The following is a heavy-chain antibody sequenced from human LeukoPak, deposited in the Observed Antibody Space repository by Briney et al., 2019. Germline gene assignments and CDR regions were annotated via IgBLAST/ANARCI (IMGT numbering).Heavy chain of an antibody. CDR3: AKDRVASIRGVIITLFDY. V-gene: IGHV3-23*01. D-gene: IGHD3-10*01. Sequence: GGSLRLSCAASGFTSSSYAMSWVRQAPGKGLEWVSAISGSGGSTYYADSVKGRFTISRDNSKNTLYLQMNSLRAEDTAVYYCAKDRVASIRGVIITLFDYRGQGTLVTVSS. CDR2: ISGSGGST. CDR1: GFTSSSYA. J-gene: IGHJ4*02.